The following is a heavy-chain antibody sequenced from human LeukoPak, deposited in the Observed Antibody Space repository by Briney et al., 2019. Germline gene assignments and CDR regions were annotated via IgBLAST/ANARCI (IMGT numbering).Heavy chain of an antibody. CDR3: ARDLKDAFDI. CDR2: ISSSSSYI. V-gene: IGHV3-21*01. CDR1: GFTFSSYG. Sequence: GESLRLSCAASGFTFSSYGINWVRQAPGKGLEWVSSISSSSSYIYYADSVKGRFTISRDNAKNSLYLQMNSLRAEDTAVYYCARDLKDAFDIWGQGTMVTVSS. J-gene: IGHJ3*02.